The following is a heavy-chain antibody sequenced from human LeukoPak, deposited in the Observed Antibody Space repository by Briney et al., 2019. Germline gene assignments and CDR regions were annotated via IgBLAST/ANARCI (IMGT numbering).Heavy chain of an antibody. CDR3: MREDGGVTTG. CDR2: IGRSALNT. J-gene: IGHJ4*02. V-gene: IGHV3-23*01. D-gene: IGHD3-3*01. Sequence: PGGSLRLSCAASGXTFSTYVMTWVRQAPGKGLEWVSAIGRSALNTYYTDSVKGRFTISRDNSKNTLYLQMNSLRDEDTAVYYCMREDGGVTTGWGQGTLVTVSS. CDR1: GXTFSTYV.